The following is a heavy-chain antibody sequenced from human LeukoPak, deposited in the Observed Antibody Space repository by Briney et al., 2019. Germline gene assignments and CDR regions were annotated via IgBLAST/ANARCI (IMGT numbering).Heavy chain of an antibody. CDR2: IYYSGST. V-gene: IGHV4-31*03. D-gene: IGHD3-22*01. J-gene: IGHJ4*02. CDR1: GGSISSGGYY. CDR3: ASGLYYYDSSGYYYDPIDY. Sequence: PSETLSLTCTVSGGSISSGGYYWSWIRQHPGKGLEWIGYIYYSGSTYYNPSLKSRVTISVDTSKNQFSLKLSSVTAADTAVYYCASGLYYYDSSGYYYDPIDYWGQGTLVTVSS.